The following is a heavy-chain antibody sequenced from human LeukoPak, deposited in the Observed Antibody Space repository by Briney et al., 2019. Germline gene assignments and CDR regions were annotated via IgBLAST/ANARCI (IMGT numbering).Heavy chain of an antibody. V-gene: IGHV1-2*02. CDR1: GYTFTRYD. CDR2: INPNIGGT. J-gene: IGHJ3*02. D-gene: IGHD5-18*01. Sequence: ASVKVSCKASGYTFTRYDVHWVGRAPGQGLEWMGWINPNIGGTNYAQKFQGRVTMTRDTSISTAYMELSRLRPDETAVYYCASRGRRYSYGPHAFDIWGQGTMVTLSS. CDR3: ASRGRRYSYGPHAFDI.